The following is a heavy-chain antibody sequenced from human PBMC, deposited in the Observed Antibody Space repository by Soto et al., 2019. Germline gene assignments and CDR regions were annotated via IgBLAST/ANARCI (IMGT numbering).Heavy chain of an antibody. J-gene: IGHJ3*02. V-gene: IGHV3-33*01. D-gene: IGHD3-16*02. CDR1: GLTFSSYG. Sequence: QVQLVESGGGVVQPGRSLRLSCAASGLTFSSYGMHWVRQAPGKGLEWVAVIGYDGSNKYYADSVKGRFTISRDNSKNTLYLQMTSLRAEDTAVYYCVRDIESCFDIWGQGTMVTVSS. CDR3: VRDIESCFDI. CDR2: IGYDGSNK.